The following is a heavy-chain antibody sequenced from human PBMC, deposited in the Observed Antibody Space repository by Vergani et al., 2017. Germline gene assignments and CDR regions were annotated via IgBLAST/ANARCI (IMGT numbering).Heavy chain of an antibody. CDR2: ISAYNGNT. Sequence: QVQLVQSGAEVKKPGSSVKVSCKASGGTFSSYTISWVRQAPGQGLEWMGWISAYNGNTNYPEKFQGRLTMTTDTSTRTAYMELRSLRSDDTAVYYCARDDAKEQLMRWGMDVWGQGTTVTVSS. CDR3: ARDDAKEQLMRWGMDV. CDR1: GGTFSSYT. J-gene: IGHJ6*02. D-gene: IGHD6-13*01. V-gene: IGHV1-18*01.